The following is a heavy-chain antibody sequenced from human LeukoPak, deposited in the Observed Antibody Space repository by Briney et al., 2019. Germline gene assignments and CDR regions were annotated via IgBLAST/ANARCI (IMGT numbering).Heavy chain of an antibody. CDR3: ASSRYCSSTSCEEPTYYYYGMDV. Sequence: GGSLRLSCAASGFTFSSYWMSWVRQAPGKGLEWVANIKQDGSEKYYVDSVKGRFTISRDNAKNSLYLQMNSLRAEDTAVYYCASSRYCSSTSCEEPTYYYYGMDVWGQGTTVTVSS. CDR1: GFTFSSYW. D-gene: IGHD2-2*01. V-gene: IGHV3-7*01. J-gene: IGHJ6*02. CDR2: IKQDGSEK.